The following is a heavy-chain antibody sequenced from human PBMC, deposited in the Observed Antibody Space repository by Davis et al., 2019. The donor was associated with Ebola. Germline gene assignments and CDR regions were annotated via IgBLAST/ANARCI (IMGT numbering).Heavy chain of an antibody. CDR1: GYTFNRFG. CDR2: INPNSGGT. CDR3: ASTVVGATHPLLFY. D-gene: IGHD1-26*01. Sequence: ASVKVSCKASGYTFNRFGISWVRQAPGQGLEWMGWINPNSGGTNYAQKFQGRVTMTRDTSISTAYMELSRLRSDDTAVYYCASTVVGATHPLLFYWGQGTLVTVSS. V-gene: IGHV1-2*02. J-gene: IGHJ4*02.